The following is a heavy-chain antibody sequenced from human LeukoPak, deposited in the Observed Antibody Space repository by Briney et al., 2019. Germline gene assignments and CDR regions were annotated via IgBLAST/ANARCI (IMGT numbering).Heavy chain of an antibody. CDR1: RYIFTGHY. J-gene: IGHJ3*02. V-gene: IGHV1-2*06. CDR2: INPKTGGT. CDR3: ARVGDGLNDGFDI. Sequence: ASVKVSCKAPRYIFTGHYMNWVRQVPGQGLEWMGRINPKTGGTNYAQNFQGRVTMTRDTSISTTYMELSRLRPDDTAVYYCARVGDGLNDGFDIWGQGTMVTVSS. D-gene: IGHD5-24*01.